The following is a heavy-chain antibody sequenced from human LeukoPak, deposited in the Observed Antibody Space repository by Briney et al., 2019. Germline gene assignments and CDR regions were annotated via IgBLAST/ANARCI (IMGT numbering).Heavy chain of an antibody. Sequence: GGSLRLSCAALGFTFSSYAMPWVRKVPGKGLEWVSAVRGSGDTTYYADSVQGRFSISRDNTKNTLYVQMNSLSPEDTAIYYCAKGPVVPMATYFFDFWGPGTLVIVSS. V-gene: IGHV3-23*01. J-gene: IGHJ4*02. CDR3: AKGPVVPMATYFFDF. CDR2: VRGSGDTT. CDR1: GFTFSSYA. D-gene: IGHD2-2*01.